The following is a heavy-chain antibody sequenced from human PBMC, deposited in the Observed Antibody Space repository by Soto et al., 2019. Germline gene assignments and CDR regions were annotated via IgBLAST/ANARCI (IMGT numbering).Heavy chain of an antibody. J-gene: IGHJ4*02. CDR3: ARDIRGYSRAFDY. Sequence: PSETLSLTCTVSGDSVSSDSYYWTWIRQPPGKGLEWIGYIYSSGSTKYSPSLKSRVTISLDTSNNQFSLELTSVTAADTAIYYCARDIRGYSRAFDYWGQGALVTVSS. CDR1: GDSVSSDSYY. V-gene: IGHV4-61*01. CDR2: IYSSGST. D-gene: IGHD5-18*01.